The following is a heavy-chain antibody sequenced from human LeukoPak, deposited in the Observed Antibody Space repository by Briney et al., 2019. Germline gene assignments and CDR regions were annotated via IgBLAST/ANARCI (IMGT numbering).Heavy chain of an antibody. CDR2: IYTSGST. J-gene: IGHJ4*02. D-gene: IGHD3-22*01. V-gene: IGHV4-4*07. CDR3: ARQYYYNRAIYSKLDY. Sequence: PSETLSLTCTVSGGSISSYYWSWIRQPAGKGLEWIGRIYTSGSTNYNPSLKSRVTISVDTSKNQFSLKLSSVTAADTAVYYCARQYYYNRAIYSKLDYWGQGTLVTVSS. CDR1: GGSISSYY.